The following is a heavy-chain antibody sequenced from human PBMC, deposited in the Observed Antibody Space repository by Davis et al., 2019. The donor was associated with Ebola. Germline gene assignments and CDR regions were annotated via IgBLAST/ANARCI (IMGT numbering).Heavy chain of an antibody. V-gene: IGHV3-48*01. CDR3: ARDLLGYSSSWYTDY. D-gene: IGHD6-13*01. CDR1: GFTFSSYS. Sequence: GESLKISCAASGFTFSSYSMNWVRQAPGKGLEWVSYISSSSTIYYADSVKGRFTISRDNAKNSLYLQMNSLRAEDTAVYYCARDLLGYSSSWYTDYWGQGTLVTVSS. CDR2: ISSSSTI. J-gene: IGHJ4*02.